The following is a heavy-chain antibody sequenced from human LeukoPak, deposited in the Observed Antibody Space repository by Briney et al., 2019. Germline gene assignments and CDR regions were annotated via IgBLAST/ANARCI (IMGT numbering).Heavy chain of an antibody. J-gene: IGHJ5*02. CDR1: GGSISSYC. CDR3: ARGGSDSSGYSWFDP. V-gene: IGHV4-59*01. D-gene: IGHD3-22*01. Sequence: SETLSLTCTVSGGSISSYCWSWIRQPPGKGLEWIGYIYYSGSTNYNPSLKSRVTISVDTSKNQFSLKLSSVTAADTAVYYCARGGSDSSGYSWFDPWGQGTLVTVSS. CDR2: IYYSGST.